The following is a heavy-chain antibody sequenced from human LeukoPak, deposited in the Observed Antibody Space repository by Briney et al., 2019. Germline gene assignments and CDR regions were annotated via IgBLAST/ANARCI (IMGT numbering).Heavy chain of an antibody. CDR1: GFTFSSSA. D-gene: IGHD2-8*01. CDR2: ISNNGGYT. Sequence: GGSLRLSCAASGFTFSSSAMSWVRQAPGKGLEWVSAISNNGGYTYYADSVQGRFTISRDNSKSTLCLQMNSLRAEDTAVYYCAAQPCINGICYLDYWGQGALVTVSS. CDR3: AAQPCINGICYLDY. J-gene: IGHJ4*02. V-gene: IGHV3-23*01.